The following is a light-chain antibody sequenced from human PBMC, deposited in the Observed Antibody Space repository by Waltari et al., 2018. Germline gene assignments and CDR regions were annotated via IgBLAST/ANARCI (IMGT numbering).Light chain of an antibody. CDR2: WAS. Sequence: DIVMTQSPDSLAVSLGERATINCKSSQSVLSSSNKKNYLGWYQRKPGQPPKLLVSWASTRESGVPDRFSGSGSGTDFTLTISSLQAEDVAVYYCQQCYNFPYTFGQGTKLEIK. CDR1: QSVLSSSNKKNY. CDR3: QQCYNFPYT. V-gene: IGKV4-1*01. J-gene: IGKJ2*01.